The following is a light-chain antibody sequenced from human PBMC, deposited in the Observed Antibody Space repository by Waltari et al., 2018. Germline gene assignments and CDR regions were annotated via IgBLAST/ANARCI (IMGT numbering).Light chain of an antibody. Sequence: QSALTQPRSVSGSPGQSVTISCTGTSSAGGGYNYVSWYQQHTGKAPKLMIYDVSKRPSAVPDRFSGSKSGNTASLTISGLQAEDEADYYCCSYAGSLVFGGGTKLTVL. CDR2: DVS. J-gene: IGLJ2*01. CDR3: CSYAGSLV. CDR1: SSAGGGYNY. V-gene: IGLV2-11*01.